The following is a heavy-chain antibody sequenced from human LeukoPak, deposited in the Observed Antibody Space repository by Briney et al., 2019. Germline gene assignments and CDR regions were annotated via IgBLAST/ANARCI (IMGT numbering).Heavy chain of an antibody. CDR1: GFTFSSYS. J-gene: IGHJ5*02. CDR2: ISSSSSYI. CDR3: ARGGYYASGYLSHQRP. V-gene: IGHV3-21*01. D-gene: IGHD3-22*01. Sequence: GGSLRLSCAASGFTFSSYSMNWVRQAPGKGLEWVSSISSSSSYIYYADSVKGRFTISRDNAKNSLYLQMNSLRAEDTAVYYCARGGYYASGYLSHQRPWGQGTLVTVSS.